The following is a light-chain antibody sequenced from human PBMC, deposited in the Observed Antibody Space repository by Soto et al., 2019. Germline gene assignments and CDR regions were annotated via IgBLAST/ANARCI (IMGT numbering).Light chain of an antibody. CDR2: AAS. CDR1: QSISSH. V-gene: IGKV1-39*01. J-gene: IGKJ1*01. CDR3: QQYNGLPTWT. Sequence: DIQMTQSPSSLSASVGDRVTITCRASQSISSHLNWYQQKPGKAPKLLIYAASSLQSGVPSRFSGSGSGTDFTLTISSLQPEDFATYYCQQYNGLPTWTFGQGTKVDIK.